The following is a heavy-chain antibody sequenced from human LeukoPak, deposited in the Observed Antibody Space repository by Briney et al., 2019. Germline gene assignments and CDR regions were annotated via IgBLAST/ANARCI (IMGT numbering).Heavy chain of an antibody. V-gene: IGHV1-2*02. CDR2: INPDGGFT. CDR1: EYTFTDYY. Sequence: GASVKVSCKASEYTFTDYYIHWMRQAPGQGLEWIGWINPDGGFTSYAQKFQGRVTMNRDMSIGTAYMELSRLTSDDTAVYYCARDDCGGNSFDHWGQGTLVLVSS. D-gene: IGHD2-21*01. CDR3: ARDDCGGNSFDH. J-gene: IGHJ4*02.